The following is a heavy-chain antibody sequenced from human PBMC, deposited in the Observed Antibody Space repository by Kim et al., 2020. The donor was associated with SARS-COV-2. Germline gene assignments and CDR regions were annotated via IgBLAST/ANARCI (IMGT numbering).Heavy chain of an antibody. J-gene: IGHJ4*02. Sequence: GGSLRLSCAASGFTFSDYYMSWIRQAPGKGLEWVSYISSSGSTIYYADSVKGRFTISRDNAKNSLYLQMNSLRAEDTAVYYCARVRLPKMATYFDYWGQGTLVTVSS. V-gene: IGHV3-11*01. CDR1: GFTFSDYY. CDR2: ISSSGSTI. CDR3: ARVRLPKMATYFDY. D-gene: IGHD5-12*01.